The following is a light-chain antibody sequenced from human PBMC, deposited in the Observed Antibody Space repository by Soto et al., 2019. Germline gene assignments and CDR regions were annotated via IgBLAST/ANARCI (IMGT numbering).Light chain of an antibody. CDR3: QQYNNYLTWT. V-gene: IGKV1-5*01. Sequence: DIQMTQSPSTLSASVGDRVTITCRASQSISRWLVWYQQKPGKAPKVLIYDASILASGVPSRFSGSGSGTDFTLTISSLQPDDFVTYYGQQYNNYLTWTFGQGTKVEIK. CDR1: QSISRW. J-gene: IGKJ1*01. CDR2: DAS.